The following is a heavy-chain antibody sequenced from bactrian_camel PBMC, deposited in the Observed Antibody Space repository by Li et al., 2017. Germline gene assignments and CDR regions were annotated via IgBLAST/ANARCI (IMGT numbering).Heavy chain of an antibody. CDR3: KTDHN. J-gene: IGHJ4*01. CDR2: LNTATHTT. V-gene: IGHV3S35*01. CDR1: GFTFSNYG. Sequence: DVQLVESGGALVQPGGSLRLSCTASGFTFSNYGMHWVRQAPGKGLECISSLNTATHTTYYPNSVKDRFTISADNAKNTVYLQMNSLKVEDTAVYYCKTDHNWGQGTQVTVS. D-gene: IGHD5*01.